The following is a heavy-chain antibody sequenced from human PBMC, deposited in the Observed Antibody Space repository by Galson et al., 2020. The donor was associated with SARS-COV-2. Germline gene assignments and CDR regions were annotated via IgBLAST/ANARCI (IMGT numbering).Heavy chain of an antibody. CDR2: ISFDGTNK. CDR3: ARDGLLHGSGSYPSD. J-gene: IGHJ4*02. Sequence: GESLKISCPASGFTFSIYAMHWVRQAPGKGLEWVAVISFDGTNKKYADSVKGRFTISRDNSKNTLYLQMNSLRPEDTAVYYCARDGLLHGSGSYPSDWGQGTLVTVSS. CDR1: GFTFSIYA. D-gene: IGHD3-10*01. V-gene: IGHV3-30-3*01.